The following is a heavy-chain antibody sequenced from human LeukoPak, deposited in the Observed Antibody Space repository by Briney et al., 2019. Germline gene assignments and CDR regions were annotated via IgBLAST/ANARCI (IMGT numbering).Heavy chain of an antibody. V-gene: IGHV3-30-3*01. CDR2: ISYDGSNK. Sequence: GGSLRLSCAASGFTFSSYDMHWVRQAPGKGLEWVAVISYDGSNKYYADSVKGRFTISRDNSKNTLYLQMNSLRAEDTAVYYCARDVVPAAMTVGDYYDSSGDWGQGTLVTVSS. J-gene: IGHJ4*02. CDR3: ARDVVPAAMTVGDYYDSSGD. CDR1: GFTFSSYD. D-gene: IGHD3-22*01.